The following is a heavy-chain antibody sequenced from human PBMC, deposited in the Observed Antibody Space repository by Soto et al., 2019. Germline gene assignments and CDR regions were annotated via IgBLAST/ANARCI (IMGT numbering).Heavy chain of an antibody. CDR3: ARDFVVGGPTINYYYGMXV. CDR2: IYSAGNT. J-gene: IGHJ6*02. Sequence: PGGSLRLSCAASGFTVSSNYMSWVRQAPGKGLEWISIIYSAGNTYYADSVKGRFTISRDNSKNTLYLQMNSLGAEDTAVYYCARDFVVGGPTINYYYGMXVWGQGTTVTVSS. CDR1: GFTVSSNY. D-gene: IGHD1-26*01. V-gene: IGHV3-66*01.